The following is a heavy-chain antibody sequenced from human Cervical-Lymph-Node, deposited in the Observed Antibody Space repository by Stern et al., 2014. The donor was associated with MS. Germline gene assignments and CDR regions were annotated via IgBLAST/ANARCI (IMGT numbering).Heavy chain of an antibody. CDR1: GYPLTALS. J-gene: IGHJ6*02. Sequence: VPLVQSGAEVQQPGASVKVSCTVSGYPLTALSLPWVRQAPGHGLAWLGGCGPAGGDNTHAQKFQGRVTMTEDTSTDTAYMELSALRSEDTAVYYCATDRDDFRSGYSAPTKGYGLDVWGQGTTVTVTS. D-gene: IGHD3-3*01. V-gene: IGHV1-24*01. CDR2: CGPAGGDN. CDR3: ATDRDDFRSGYSAPTKGYGLDV.